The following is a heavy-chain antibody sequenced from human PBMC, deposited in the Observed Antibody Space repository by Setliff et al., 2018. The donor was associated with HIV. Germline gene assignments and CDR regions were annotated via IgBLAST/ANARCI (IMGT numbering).Heavy chain of an antibody. J-gene: IGHJ1*01. D-gene: IGHD4-17*01. CDR2: IFYSGST. Sequence: KASETLSLTCGVSGDSITNSSFYWGWIRQPPGKGLDWIGSIFYSGSTYYNPSLKSRVIISLDTSKNQVSLRLKSVTAADTAIYFCVTGPARGLRYFQFWGQGTLVTVSS. CDR1: GDSITNSSFY. V-gene: IGHV4-39*07. CDR3: VTGPARGLRYFQF.